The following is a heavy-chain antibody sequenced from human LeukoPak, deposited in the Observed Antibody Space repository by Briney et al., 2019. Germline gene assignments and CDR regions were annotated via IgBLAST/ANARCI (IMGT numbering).Heavy chain of an antibody. J-gene: IGHJ5*02. CDR1: GGSISTYY. CDR2: IYTSGST. Sequence: SETLSLTCTVSGGSISTYYGNWVRQPAGKGLEWIGRIYTSGSTNNPSLKSRITMSVDTSKNQFSLKLSSVTAADTAVYYCARGGSGRGYNWFDPWGQGTLVTVSS. D-gene: IGHD6-19*01. CDR3: ARGGSGRGYNWFDP. V-gene: IGHV4-4*07.